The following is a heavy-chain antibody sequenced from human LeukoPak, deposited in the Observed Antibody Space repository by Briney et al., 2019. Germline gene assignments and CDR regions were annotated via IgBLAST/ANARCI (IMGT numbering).Heavy chain of an antibody. J-gene: IGHJ4*02. D-gene: IGHD6-19*01. CDR2: ISYDGSNK. CDR3: AKPQLHSSGWYVFDY. Sequence: GRSLRLSCAASGFTFSSYGTHWVRQAPGKGLEWVAVISYDGSNKYYADSVKGRFTISRDNPKNTLYLQMNSLRAEDTAVYYCAKPQLHSSGWYVFDYWGQGTLVTVSS. CDR1: GFTFSSYG. V-gene: IGHV3-30*18.